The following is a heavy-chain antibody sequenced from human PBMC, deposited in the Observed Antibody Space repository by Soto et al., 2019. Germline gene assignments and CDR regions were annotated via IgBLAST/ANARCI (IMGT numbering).Heavy chain of an antibody. CDR2: ISAYNGYT. J-gene: IGHJ5*02. D-gene: IGHD2-15*01. V-gene: IGHV1-18*01. Sequence: QVQLVQSGAEVKKPGASVKVSCKASGYTFTSYGISWVRQAPGQGLEWMGWISAYNGYTNYAQKLQGRVTMTTDTATSTACMGLMCLRSDDTAVYYCAREVGVAAIGNWLDPWRQGTLVPVSS. CDR3: AREVGVAAIGNWLDP. CDR1: GYTFTSYG.